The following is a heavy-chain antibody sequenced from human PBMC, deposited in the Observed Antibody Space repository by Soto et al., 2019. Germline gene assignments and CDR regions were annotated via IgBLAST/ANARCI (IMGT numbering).Heavy chain of an antibody. J-gene: IGHJ6*02. D-gene: IGHD3-10*01. Sequence: QVQLVQSGAEVKKPGASVKVSCKASGYTFTSYGVSWVRQAPGQGLEWMGWISGYNGNTNYAQKLQGRVTMTTDTSTSTAYMELRRLSSDDTAVYYCARAGKYYYGSGSPYYYGMDVWGQGITVTVSS. CDR1: GYTFTSYG. V-gene: IGHV1-18*04. CDR3: ARAGKYYYGSGSPYYYGMDV. CDR2: ISGYNGNT.